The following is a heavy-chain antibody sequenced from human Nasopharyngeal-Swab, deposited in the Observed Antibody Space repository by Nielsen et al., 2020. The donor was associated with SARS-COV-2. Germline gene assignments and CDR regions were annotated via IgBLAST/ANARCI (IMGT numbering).Heavy chain of an antibody. CDR3: ARGYCSSTSCYVRGNYFDY. Sequence: ASVKVSCKASGYTFTSYYMHWVRQAPGQGLEWMGIINPSGGSTSYAQKFQGRVTMTRDTSTSTAYMELSSLRSEDTAMYYCARGYCSSTSCYVRGNYFDYWGQGTLVTVSS. J-gene: IGHJ4*02. CDR2: INPSGGST. V-gene: IGHV1-46*01. CDR1: GYTFTSYY. D-gene: IGHD2-2*01.